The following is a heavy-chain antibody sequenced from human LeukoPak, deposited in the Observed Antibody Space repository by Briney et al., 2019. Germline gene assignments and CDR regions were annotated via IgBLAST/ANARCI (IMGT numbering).Heavy chain of an antibody. CDR1: GYTFSNYY. D-gene: IGHD3-16*02. CDR2: INPHTGDT. Sequence: ASVKVSCKASGYTFSNYYMQWVRQAPGQGLEWMGWINPHTGDTNYEQQFQGRVTMTRDTSISTAYMELTSLRYDDTAVYYCARSDGTLDYVCGSSRVKKNWFDTWGQGTLVAVSS. V-gene: IGHV1-2*02. J-gene: IGHJ5*02. CDR3: ARSDGTLDYVCGSSRVKKNWFDT.